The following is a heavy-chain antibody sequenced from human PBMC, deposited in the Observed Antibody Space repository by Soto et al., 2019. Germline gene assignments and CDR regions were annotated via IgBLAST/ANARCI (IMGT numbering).Heavy chain of an antibody. CDR1: GGSITSSSHF. Sequence: SETLSLTCSASGGSITSSSHFWGWVRQPPGKGLEWIGTIYFTGNTYYTPSLKSRPTMSIDTSKNEFSLRLNSVTAADTAVYYCAGQTFTIAAASYGRSNWFDPWGPGTLVTVSS. CDR3: AGQTFTIAAASYGRSNWFDP. J-gene: IGHJ5*02. CDR2: IYFTGNT. D-gene: IGHD6-25*01. V-gene: IGHV4-39*01.